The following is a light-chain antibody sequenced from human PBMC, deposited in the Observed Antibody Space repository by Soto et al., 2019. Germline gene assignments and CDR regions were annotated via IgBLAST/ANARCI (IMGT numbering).Light chain of an antibody. J-gene: IGKJ4*01. Sequence: QMTQSPSSLSAFVGDRVTITCRASQDIAPYLAWFQQKPGKVPKLLIYATSTLQSGVPSRFSGSGSGTDFTLTISSLQPEDVATYYCQKYNTAPLTFGGGTKVEIK. CDR2: ATS. CDR1: QDIAPY. V-gene: IGKV1-27*01. CDR3: QKYNTAPLT.